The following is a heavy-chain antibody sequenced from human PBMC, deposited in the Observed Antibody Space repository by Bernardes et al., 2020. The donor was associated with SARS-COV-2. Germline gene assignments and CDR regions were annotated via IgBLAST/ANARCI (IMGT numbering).Heavy chain of an antibody. V-gene: IGHV3-23*01. CDR1: GFSFGDYV. CDR2: ISNCGGIT. CDR3: AKPPHYCSSTSCPFDY. J-gene: IGHJ4*02. Sequence: GGSLRLSCAASGFSFGDYVLSWVRQAPGKGLEWVSTISNCGGITYYADSVKGRFIISRDNSKNMLYLQMNSLRTDDTAVYFCAKPPHYCSSTSCPFDYWGQGTMVTVSS. D-gene: IGHD2-2*01.